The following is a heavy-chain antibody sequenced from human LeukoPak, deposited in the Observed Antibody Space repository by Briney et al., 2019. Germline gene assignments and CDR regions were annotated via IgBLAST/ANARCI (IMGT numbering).Heavy chain of an antibody. V-gene: IGHV3-21*01. CDR2: ISSSSSYI. D-gene: IGHD2-2*01. Sequence: GGSLRLSCAASGFTFSSYSMNWVRQAPGKGLEWVSSISSSSSYIYYADSVKGRFTISRDNAKNSLYLQMNSLRAEDTAVYYCAREFIVVVPAAQVDAFDIWGQGTMVTVSS. CDR3: AREFIVVVPAAQVDAFDI. J-gene: IGHJ3*02. CDR1: GFTFSSYS.